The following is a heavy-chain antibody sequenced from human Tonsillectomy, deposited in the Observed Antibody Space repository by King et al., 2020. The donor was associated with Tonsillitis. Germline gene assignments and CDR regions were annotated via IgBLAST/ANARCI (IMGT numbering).Heavy chain of an antibody. J-gene: IGHJ6*02. CDR3: AKFALITMVLDLRPSYGMDV. CDR2: ISGSGGGT. Sequence: QLVESGGGLVQPGGSLRLSCAASGFTSNTYAMSWVRQAPGKGLEWVSAISGSGGGTYYADSVKGRFTISRDSSKNTLYLQMNSLRAEDTAVYYCAKFALITMVLDLRPSYGMDVWGQGTTVTVSS. V-gene: IGHV3-23*04. CDR1: GFTSNTYA. D-gene: IGHD3-10*01.